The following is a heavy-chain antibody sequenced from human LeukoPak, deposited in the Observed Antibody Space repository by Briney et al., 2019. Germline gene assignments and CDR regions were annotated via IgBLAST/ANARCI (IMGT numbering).Heavy chain of an antibody. J-gene: IGHJ5*02. CDR2: IYYSGST. CDR3: ARQELWFGELLPNWFDP. Sequence: SETLSPTCTVSGGSISSYYWSWIRQPPGKGLGWIGYIYYSGSTNYNPSLKSRVTISVDTSKNQFSLKLSSVTAADTAVYYCARQELWFGELLPNWFDPWGQGTLVTVSS. D-gene: IGHD3-10*01. CDR1: GGSISSYY. V-gene: IGHV4-59*08.